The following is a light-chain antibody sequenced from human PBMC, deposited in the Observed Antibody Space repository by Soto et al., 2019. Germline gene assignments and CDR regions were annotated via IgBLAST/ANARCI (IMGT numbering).Light chain of an antibody. V-gene: IGLV2-8*01. CDR2: EVD. CDR3: SSYGGSNIPLYV. Sequence: VLTQPPSASGSPGQSLTISCAGTGSDVGAYKYVSWYQQHPGKAPKLIIYEVDKRPSGVPDRFSGSKSGNTASLTVSGLQAEDEADYYCSSYGGSNIPLYVFGTGTKVTVL. CDR1: GSDVGAYKY. J-gene: IGLJ1*01.